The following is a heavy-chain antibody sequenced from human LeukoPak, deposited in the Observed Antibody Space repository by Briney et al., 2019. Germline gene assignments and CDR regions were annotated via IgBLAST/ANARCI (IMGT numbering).Heavy chain of an antibody. CDR2: IYYSGST. Sequence: SETLSLTCAVYGGSFSGYYWSWIRQPPGKGLEWIGSIYYSGSTYYNPSLKSRVTISVDTSKNQFSLKLSSVTAADTAMYYCARRVAVAGYYWGQGTLVTVSS. CDR3: ARRVAVAGYY. CDR1: GGSFSGYY. J-gene: IGHJ4*02. V-gene: IGHV4-34*01. D-gene: IGHD6-19*01.